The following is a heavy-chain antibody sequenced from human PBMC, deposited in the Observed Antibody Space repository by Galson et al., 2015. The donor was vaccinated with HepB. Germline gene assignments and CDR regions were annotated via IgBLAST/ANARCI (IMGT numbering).Heavy chain of an antibody. V-gene: IGHV3-53*03. J-gene: IGHJ6*02. CDR2: HYSGGNT. D-gene: IGHD5-18*01. Sequence: SLRLSCAASGFTVSDSYMNWVRQAPGKGLEWVSVHYSGGNTYYADSVKGRFTISRDNSKNTLYLQMNSLRAEDTAVYYCARGYSYGYYYYGMYVRGQGTTVTVSS. CDR1: GFTVSDSY. CDR3: ARGYSYGYYYYGMYV.